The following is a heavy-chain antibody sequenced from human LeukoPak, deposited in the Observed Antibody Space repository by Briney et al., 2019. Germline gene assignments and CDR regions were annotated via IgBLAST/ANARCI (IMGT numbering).Heavy chain of an antibody. CDR2: IYYSGST. CDR1: RGSISSSSFY. V-gene: IGHV4-39*01. CDR3: ARLMTTVTTTRPVMLLVWFDP. J-gene: IGHJ5*02. Sequence: SETLSLTCTVSRGSISSSSFYWGWIRQPPGKGLEWIGTIYYSGSTYYNPSLKSRLTISVDTSKNQFSLKLSSVTAADTAVYYCARLMTTVTTTRPVMLLVWFDPWGQGTLVTVSS. D-gene: IGHD4-17*01.